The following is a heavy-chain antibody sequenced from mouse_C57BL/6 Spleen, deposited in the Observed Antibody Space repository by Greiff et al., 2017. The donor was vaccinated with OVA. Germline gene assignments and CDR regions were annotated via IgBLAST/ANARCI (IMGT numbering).Heavy chain of an antibody. CDR1: GYTFTSYW. CDR2: IYPSDSET. CDR3: ARTAGRYFDC. V-gene: IGHV1-61*01. Sequence: QVQLQQPGAELVRPGSSVKLSCKASGYTFTSYWMDWVKQRPGQGLEWIGNIYPSDSETHYNQKFKDKATLTVDKSSSTAYMQLSSLTSEDSAVYYCARTAGRYFDCWGQGTTLTVSS. J-gene: IGHJ2*01. D-gene: IGHD1-2*01.